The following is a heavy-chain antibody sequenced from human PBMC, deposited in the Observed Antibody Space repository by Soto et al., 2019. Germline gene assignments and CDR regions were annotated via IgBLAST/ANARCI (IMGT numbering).Heavy chain of an antibody. V-gene: IGHV1-18*01. CDR1: GYTFTSYG. D-gene: IGHD6-19*01. Sequence: ASVKVSCKASGYTFTSYGISWVRQAPGQGLEWMGWISAYNGNTNYAQKLQGRVTVTTDTSTSTAYMELRSLRSDDTAVYYCARDQGSGWSLYYFDYWGQGTLVTVSS. CDR3: ARDQGSGWSLYYFDY. J-gene: IGHJ4*02. CDR2: ISAYNGNT.